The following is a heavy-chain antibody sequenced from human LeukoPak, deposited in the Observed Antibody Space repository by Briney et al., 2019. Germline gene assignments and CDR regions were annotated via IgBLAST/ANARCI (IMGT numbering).Heavy chain of an antibody. D-gene: IGHD1-1*01. J-gene: IGHJ4*02. Sequence: GASVKVSCKASGGTFSSYAISWVRQAPGQGLEWMGGIIPIFGTANYAQKFQGRVTITADESTSTAYMELSSLRSEDTAVYYCASGGQLEREYFDYWGQGTLVTVSS. CDR2: IIPIFGTA. CDR3: ASGGQLEREYFDY. CDR1: GGTFSSYA. V-gene: IGHV1-69*01.